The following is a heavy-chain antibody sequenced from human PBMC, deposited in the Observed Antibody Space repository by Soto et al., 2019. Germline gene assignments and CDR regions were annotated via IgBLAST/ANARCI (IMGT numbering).Heavy chain of an antibody. CDR3: ARGYCSGGSCYSGLFNYDYSYMHV. V-gene: IGHV1-18*01. CDR1: GYTFTSYG. Sequence: ASVKVSCKASGYTFTSYGISWVRQAPGQGLEWMGWISAYNGNTNYAQKLQGRVTMTTDTSTSTAYMELRSLRSDDTAVYYCARGYCSGGSCYSGLFNYDYSYMHVWGKVISVTVSS. D-gene: IGHD2-15*01. CDR2: ISAYNGNT. J-gene: IGHJ6*03.